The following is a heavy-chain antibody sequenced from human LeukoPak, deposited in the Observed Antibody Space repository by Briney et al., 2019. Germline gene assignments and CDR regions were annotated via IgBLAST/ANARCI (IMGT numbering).Heavy chain of an antibody. CDR2: IIPIFGTA. CDR3: AIDLACCGGDCTLAVY. CDR1: GGTFSSYA. D-gene: IGHD2-21*02. V-gene: IGHV1-69*05. Sequence: SVKVSCKASGGTFSSYAISWVRQAPGQGLEWMGRIIPIFGTANYAQKFQGRVTITTDESTGTAYMELSSLRSEDTALYYCAIDLACCGGDCTLAVYCGEGTLVTVSS. J-gene: IGHJ4*02.